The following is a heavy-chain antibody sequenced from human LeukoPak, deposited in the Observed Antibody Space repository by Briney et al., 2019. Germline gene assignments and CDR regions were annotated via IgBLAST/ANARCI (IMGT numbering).Heavy chain of an antibody. V-gene: IGHV3-21*01. J-gene: IGHJ3*02. CDR2: LSSSSTYM. CDR1: GFTFSTYS. D-gene: IGHD6-19*01. CDR3: ARDSYGQWAFDI. Sequence: GGSLRLSCTASGFTFSTYSMNWVRQAPGKGLEWVSSLSSSSTYMYYADSLKGRFTIPRDIAKNSLYLQMNSLRAEDAAVYYCARDSYGQWAFDIWGQGTMVTVS.